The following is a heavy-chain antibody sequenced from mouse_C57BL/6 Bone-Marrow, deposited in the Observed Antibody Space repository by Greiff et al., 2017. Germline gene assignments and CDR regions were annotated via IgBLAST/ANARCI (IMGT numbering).Heavy chain of an antibody. CDR1: GFSLTSYG. D-gene: IGHD2-1*01. Sequence: VHLVESGPGLVQPSQSLSITCTVSGFSLTSYGVHWVRQSPGKGLEWLGVIWRGGSTDYNAAFMSRLSITKDNSKSQVFLKINSLQADDTAIYYCATYGNYEAMDYWGQGTLVTVSS. CDR2: IWRGGST. CDR3: ATYGNYEAMDY. J-gene: IGHJ4*01. V-gene: IGHV2-5*01.